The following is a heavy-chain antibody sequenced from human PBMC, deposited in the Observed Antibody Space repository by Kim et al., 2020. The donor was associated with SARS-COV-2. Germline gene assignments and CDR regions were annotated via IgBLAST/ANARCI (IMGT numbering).Heavy chain of an antibody. Sequence: GGSLRLSCAASGFTFSSCGMHWVRQAPGKGLEWVAFISDDGGDNWYVASVKGRFTISRDNSKNTLYLQMNSLRAEDTAVYYCAKDLPTGDYYYYVMDLWGQGTTVTVSS. D-gene: IGHD3-10*01. V-gene: IGHV3-30*18. CDR3: AKDLPTGDYYYYVMDL. CDR1: GFTFSSCG. J-gene: IGHJ6*02. CDR2: ISDDGGDN.